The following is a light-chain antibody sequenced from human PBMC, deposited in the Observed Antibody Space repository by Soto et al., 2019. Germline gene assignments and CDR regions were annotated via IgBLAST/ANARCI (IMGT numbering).Light chain of an antibody. V-gene: IGKV3-20*01. CDR2: GAS. CDR1: QSISTNN. CDR3: QQYASSVSYT. J-gene: IGKJ2*01. Sequence: ETVLTQSPGTLSLSPGERATLSCRASQSISTNNLAWYQQKPDQAPRLLIYGASSRATGIPDRFSGSGSGTYFTLTISRLELDVLVLYYCQQYASSVSYTFGQGTKLEIK.